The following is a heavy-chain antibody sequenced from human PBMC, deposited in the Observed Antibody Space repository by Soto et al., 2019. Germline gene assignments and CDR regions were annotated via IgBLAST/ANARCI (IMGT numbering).Heavy chain of an antibody. CDR2: IEYSGST. D-gene: IGHD5-18*01. Sequence: SETLSPTCPVSGGSISSYYWSWIRQPPGKGLEWIGDIEYSGSTNYNPSLKSRVTISVDTSKNQFSLQLSSVTAAHTAVYYCAAQAQLWSHVDDWGDGTLVTDAS. V-gene: IGHV4-59*01. J-gene: IGHJ4*01. CDR1: GGSISSYY. CDR3: AAQAQLWSHVDD.